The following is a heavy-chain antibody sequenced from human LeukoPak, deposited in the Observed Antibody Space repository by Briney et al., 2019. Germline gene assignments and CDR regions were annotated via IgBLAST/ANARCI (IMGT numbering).Heavy chain of an antibody. J-gene: IGHJ4*02. CDR2: IYSGGST. D-gene: IGHD3-10*01. CDR1: GFTVSSNY. V-gene: IGHV3-53*05. CDR3: ARADYYGSGIGDC. Sequence: GGSLRLSCAASGFTVSSNYMSWVRQAPGKGLEWVSIIYSGGSTFYADSVKGRFTISRDNSKNTLFLQMNSLRGEDTAVYYCARADYYGSGIGDCWGQGTLVTVSS.